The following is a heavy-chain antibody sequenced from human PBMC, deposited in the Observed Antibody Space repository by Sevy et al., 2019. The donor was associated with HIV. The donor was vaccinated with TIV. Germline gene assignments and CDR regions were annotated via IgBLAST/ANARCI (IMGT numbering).Heavy chain of an antibody. CDR1: GYTFISYG. V-gene: IGHV1-2*06. D-gene: IGHD3-10*01. J-gene: IGHJ4*02. CDR2: ISPNSGAT. Sequence: ASVKVSCKASGYTFISYGITWVRQAPGQGLEWMGRISPNSGATNYAQKFQGRVTMTRDTSSSTAYMEVTRLKSDDTALYYCARASGPTVGAYFDYWGQGTLVTVSS. CDR3: ARASGPTVGAYFDY.